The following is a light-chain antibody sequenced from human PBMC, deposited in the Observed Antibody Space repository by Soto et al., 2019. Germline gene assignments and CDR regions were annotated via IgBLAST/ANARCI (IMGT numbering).Light chain of an antibody. CDR1: ALPKQY. Sequence: SYELTQPPSVSVSPGQTARITCSGDALPKQYAYWYQQKPGQAPVLVIYKDSERPLGIPERFSGSSSGTTVTLTISGVQAEDEADYYCQSADSSGTYSVVFGGGTKVTVL. CDR2: KDS. J-gene: IGLJ2*01. CDR3: QSADSSGTYSVV. V-gene: IGLV3-25*03.